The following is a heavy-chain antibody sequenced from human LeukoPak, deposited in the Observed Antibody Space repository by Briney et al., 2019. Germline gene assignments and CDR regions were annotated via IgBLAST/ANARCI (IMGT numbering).Heavy chain of an antibody. J-gene: IGHJ4*02. CDR2: INPNSGDI. Sequence: ASVKVSCKASGYTFTGYYLHWVRQAPGQGLEWMGWINPNSGDINSAQKFQGRVTMTRDTSISTAYMELSSLRSDDTAVYYCATEAPNFNSSSWYFDYWGQGTLVTVSS. D-gene: IGHD6-13*01. CDR1: GYTFTGYY. V-gene: IGHV1-2*02. CDR3: ATEAPNFNSSSWYFDY.